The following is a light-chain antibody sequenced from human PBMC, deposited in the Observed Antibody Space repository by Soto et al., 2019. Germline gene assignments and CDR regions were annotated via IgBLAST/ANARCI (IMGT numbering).Light chain of an antibody. CDR3: AAWDDSLNRVV. Sequence: QSVLTQPPSVSEDPRQRVTISCSGSSSNIGNNAVNWYQQLPGKAPKLLIYYDDLLPSGVSDRFSGSKSGTSASLAISGLQSEDEADYYCAAWDDSLNRVVFGGGTKLTVL. J-gene: IGLJ2*01. V-gene: IGLV1-36*01. CDR2: YDD. CDR1: SSNIGNNA.